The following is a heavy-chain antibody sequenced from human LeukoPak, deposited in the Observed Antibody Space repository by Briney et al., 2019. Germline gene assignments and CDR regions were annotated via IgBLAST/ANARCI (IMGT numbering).Heavy chain of an antibody. CDR2: IYSGGST. CDR1: GFTVSSNY. V-gene: IGHV3-66*01. CDR3: AKGGRWAHYYFDY. Sequence: PGGSLRLSCAASGFTVSSNYMSWVRQAPGKGLEWVSVIYSGGSTYYADSVKGRFTISRDNSKNTLYLQMNSLRAEDTAVYYCAKGGRWAHYYFDYWGQGTLVTVSS. D-gene: IGHD3-16*01. J-gene: IGHJ4*02.